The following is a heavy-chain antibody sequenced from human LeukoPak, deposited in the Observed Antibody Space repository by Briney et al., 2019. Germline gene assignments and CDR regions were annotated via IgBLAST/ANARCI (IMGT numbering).Heavy chain of an antibody. V-gene: IGHV4-59*01. J-gene: IGHJ4*02. D-gene: IGHD6-19*01. CDR2: IYYSGST. CDR3: ARGAGYSSGWYDFDY. Sequence: SETLSLTCTVSGGSISSYYWSWIRQPPGKGLEWIGYIYYSGSTNYNPSLKSRVTTSVDTSKNQFSLKLSSVTAADTAVYYCARGAGYSSGWYDFDYWGQGTLVTVSS. CDR1: GGSISSYY.